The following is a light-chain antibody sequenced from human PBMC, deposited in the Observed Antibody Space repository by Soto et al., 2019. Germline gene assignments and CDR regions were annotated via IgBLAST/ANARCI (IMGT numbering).Light chain of an antibody. CDR1: QDITNY. V-gene: IGKV1-33*01. CDR3: QQDDNLPPL. Sequence: DIQMTQSPSSLSASVGDRVTITCQASQDITNYLNWYQQKPGKAPKLLIYDASNLETGVQSRFSGSESGTHFTVPISSLQPEYIAPKYCQQDDNLPPLFSRGTKLDLK. CDR2: DAS. J-gene: IGKJ2*01.